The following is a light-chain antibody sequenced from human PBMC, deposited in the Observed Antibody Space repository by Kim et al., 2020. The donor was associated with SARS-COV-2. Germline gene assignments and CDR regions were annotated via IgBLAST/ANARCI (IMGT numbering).Light chain of an antibody. V-gene: IGKV3-20*01. Sequence: GERATISCRASQSIDSRYIGWFQKKVGQAPRLLSYGASDGATGTPDRFSGSGSGTDFTLTISRLEPEDFAAYYCLYYGVSPWTFGLGTKVDIK. CDR1: QSIDSRY. J-gene: IGKJ1*01. CDR3: LYYGVSPWT. CDR2: GAS.